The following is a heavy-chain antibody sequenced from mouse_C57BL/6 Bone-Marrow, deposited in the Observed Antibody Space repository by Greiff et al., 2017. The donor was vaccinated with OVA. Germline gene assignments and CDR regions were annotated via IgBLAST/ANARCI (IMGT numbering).Heavy chain of an antibody. CDR2: ISYSGST. D-gene: IGHD2-1*01. Sequence: EVKLMESGPGLAKPSQTLSLTCSVTGYSITSDYWNWIRKFPGNKLEYMGYISYSGSTYYNPSLKSRISITRDTSKNQYYLQLNSVTTEDTATYYCARGKIYYGNYGAMDYWGQGTSVTVSS. V-gene: IGHV3-8*01. CDR3: ARGKIYYGNYGAMDY. J-gene: IGHJ4*01. CDR1: GYSITSDY.